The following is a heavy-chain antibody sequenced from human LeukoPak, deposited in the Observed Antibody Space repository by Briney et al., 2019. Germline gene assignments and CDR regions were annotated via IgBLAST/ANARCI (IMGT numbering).Heavy chain of an antibody. D-gene: IGHD3-10*01. CDR2: INAGNGNT. J-gene: IGHJ5*02. Sequence: ASVKVSCKASGYTFTSYAMHWVRQAPGQRPEWMGWINAGNGNTKYSQKFQGRVTITRDTSASTAYMELSSLRSEDTAVYYCASGNTYYYGSGSTYWFDPWGQGTLVTVSS. CDR1: GYTFTSYA. V-gene: IGHV1-3*01. CDR3: ASGNTYYYGSGSTYWFDP.